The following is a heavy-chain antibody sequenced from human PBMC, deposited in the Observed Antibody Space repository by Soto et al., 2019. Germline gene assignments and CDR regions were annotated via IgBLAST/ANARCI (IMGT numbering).Heavy chain of an antibody. CDR3: ARVVGITMVRGVIITGWFDP. J-gene: IGHJ5*02. Sequence: QVQLVQSGAEVKKPGSSVKVSCKASGGTFSSYAISWVRQAPGQGLEWMGGIIPIFGTANYAQKFQGRVTITADKSTSTAYMELSSLRSEDTAVYYCARVVGITMVRGVIITGWFDPWGQGTLVTVFS. CDR1: GGTFSSYA. CDR2: IIPIFGTA. D-gene: IGHD3-10*01. V-gene: IGHV1-69*06.